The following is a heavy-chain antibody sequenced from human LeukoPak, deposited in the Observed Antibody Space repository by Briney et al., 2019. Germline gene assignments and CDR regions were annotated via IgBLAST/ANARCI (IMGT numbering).Heavy chain of an antibody. V-gene: IGHV4-34*01. J-gene: IGHJ4*02. CDR1: GGSFSGYY. CDR2: VNHSGST. Sequence: SETLSLTCAVYGGSFSGYYWSWIRQPPGKGLEWIGEVNHSGSTNYNPSLKSRVTISVDASKNQFSLKLSSVTAADTAVYYCARGKRGKGLKTYYYDSSGYWPIDYWGQGTLVTVSS. D-gene: IGHD3-22*01. CDR3: ARGKRGKGLKTYYYDSSGYWPIDY.